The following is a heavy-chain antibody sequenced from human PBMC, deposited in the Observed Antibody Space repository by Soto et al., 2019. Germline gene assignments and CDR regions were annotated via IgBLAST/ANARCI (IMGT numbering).Heavy chain of an antibody. CDR2: IIPIFGTA. D-gene: IGHD4-17*01. V-gene: IGHV1-69*05. J-gene: IGHJ5*02. CDR1: GGTFSSYA. CDR3: ARVITVTTCWFVP. Sequence: SVKVSCKASGGTFSSYAISWVRQAPGQGLEWMGGIIPIFGTANYAQKFQGRVTITRNESTSTAYMELSSLRSEDTAVYYCARVITVTTCWFVPWCQGTLVTGS.